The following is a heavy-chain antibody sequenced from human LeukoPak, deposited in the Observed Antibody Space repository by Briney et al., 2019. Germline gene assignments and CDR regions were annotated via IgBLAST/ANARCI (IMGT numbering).Heavy chain of an antibody. V-gene: IGHV4-4*07. CDR1: GGSTSSYY. Sequence: SETLSLTCTVSGGSTSSYYWSWIRQPAGKGLEWIGRIYISGSINYNPSLKSRVTMSVDTSKNQFSLKLSSVTAADTAVYYCARIEAAGHFDYWGQGTLVTVSS. CDR2: IYISGSI. D-gene: IGHD6-13*01. CDR3: ARIEAAGHFDY. J-gene: IGHJ4*02.